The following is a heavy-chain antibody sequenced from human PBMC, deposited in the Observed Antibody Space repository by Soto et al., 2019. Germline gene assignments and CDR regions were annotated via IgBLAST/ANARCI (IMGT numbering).Heavy chain of an antibody. D-gene: IGHD3-22*01. CDR1: GFSLSNNG. CDR3: AKGGSGNYLTYYYYYGMDV. CDR2: ISYDGNNK. J-gene: IGHJ6*02. V-gene: IGHV3-30*18. Sequence: PGGSLRLSWAASGFSLSNNGMHWVRQAPGKGLEWVAVISYDGNNKYYADSVKGRFTISRDNSKNTVYLEMNNLRAEDTAMYYCAKGGSGNYLTYYYYYGMDVWGQGTTVTVSS.